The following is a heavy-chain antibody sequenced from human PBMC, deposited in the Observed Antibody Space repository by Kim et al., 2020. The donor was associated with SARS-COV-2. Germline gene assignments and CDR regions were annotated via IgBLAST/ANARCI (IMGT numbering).Heavy chain of an antibody. V-gene: IGHV4-59*01. D-gene: IGHD2-15*01. Sequence: SETLSLTCTVSGGSISSYYWSWIRQPPGKGLEWIGYIYYSGSTNYNPSLKSRVTISVDTSKNQFSLKLSSVTAADTAVYYCARIPTENHCSGGSCYYYYGMDVWSQGTTVTVSS. CDR3: ARIPTENHCSGGSCYYYYGMDV. J-gene: IGHJ6*02. CDR1: GGSISSYY. CDR2: IYYSGST.